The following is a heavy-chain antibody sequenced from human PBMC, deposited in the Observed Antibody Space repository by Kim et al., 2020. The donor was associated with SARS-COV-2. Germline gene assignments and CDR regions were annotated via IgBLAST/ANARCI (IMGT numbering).Heavy chain of an antibody. D-gene: IGHD2-2*01. Sequence: SVKVSCKASGGTFSSYAISWVRQAPGQGLEWMGRIIPIFGTANYAQKFQGRVTITADESTSTAYMELSSLRSEDTAVYYCARDSADCSSTSCYRSWFDPWGQGTLVTVSS. V-gene: IGHV1-69*13. J-gene: IGHJ5*02. CDR1: GGTFSSYA. CDR2: IIPIFGTA. CDR3: ARDSADCSSTSCYRSWFDP.